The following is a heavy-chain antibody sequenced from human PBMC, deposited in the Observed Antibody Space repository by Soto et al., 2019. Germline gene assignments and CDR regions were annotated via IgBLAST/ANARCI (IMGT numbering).Heavy chain of an antibody. V-gene: IGHV3-23*01. D-gene: IGHD3-22*01. CDR1: GFTFSSYA. Sequence: GGSLRLSCAASGFTFSSYAMSWVRQASGKGLEWVSAISGSGGSTYYADSVKGRFTISRDNSKNTLYLQMNSLRAEDTAVYYCAKAPWYYDSSGYPPLSNWFDPWGQGTLVTVSS. J-gene: IGHJ5*02. CDR2: ISGSGGST. CDR3: AKAPWYYDSSGYPPLSNWFDP.